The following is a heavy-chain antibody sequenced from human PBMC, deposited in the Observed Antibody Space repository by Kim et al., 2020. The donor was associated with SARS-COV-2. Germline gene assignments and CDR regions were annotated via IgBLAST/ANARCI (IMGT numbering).Heavy chain of an antibody. V-gene: IGHV4-61*01. J-gene: IGHJ4*02. CDR2: ISNIGAT. CDR3: ARVRFGGYNWNYVGQ. Sequence: SETLSLTCTVSGGSVSSGNYYWSWIRQPPGKGLEWIGYISNIGATNYNPSLKSRVTISVDRSKNQFSLNLSSVTAADTAFYYCARVRFGGYNWNYVGQWGQGTLVTVSS. CDR1: GGSVSSGNYY. D-gene: IGHD1-20*01.